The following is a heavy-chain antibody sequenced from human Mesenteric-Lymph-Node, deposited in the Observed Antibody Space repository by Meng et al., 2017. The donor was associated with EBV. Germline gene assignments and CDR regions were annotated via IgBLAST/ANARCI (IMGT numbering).Heavy chain of an antibody. CDR3: ARDRHFDP. Sequence: QWHLREWGAALMKPWETLAPPWGADGGSLSGYYWNWFRQPPGKGLGWIGDINHGGSTSYNPSLKSRVTISVDTSKNEFSLKMTSVTAADTAVYYCARDRHFDPWGQGTLVTVSS. CDR1: GGSLSGYY. J-gene: IGHJ5*02. CDR2: INHGGST. V-gene: IGHV4-34*01.